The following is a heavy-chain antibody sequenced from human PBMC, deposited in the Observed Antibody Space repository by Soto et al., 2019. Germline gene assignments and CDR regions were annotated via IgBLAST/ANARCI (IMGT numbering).Heavy chain of an antibody. CDR3: AKDAGIRFLEWLSTLDY. Sequence: PGGSLRLSCAASGFTFSSYGMHWVRQSPGRGLEWVAVISYDGSNKYYADSVKGRFTISRDNSKNTLYLQMNSLRAEDTAVYYCAKDAGIRFLEWLSTLDYWGQGTLVTVSS. CDR1: GFTFSSYG. V-gene: IGHV3-30*18. J-gene: IGHJ4*02. CDR2: ISYDGSNK. D-gene: IGHD3-3*01.